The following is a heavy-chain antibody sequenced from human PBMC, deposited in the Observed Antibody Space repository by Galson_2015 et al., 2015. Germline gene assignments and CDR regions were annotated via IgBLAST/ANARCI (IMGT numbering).Heavy chain of an antibody. Sequence: SLRLSCAASGFTFSSYVMHWVRQAPGKGLEWVALISSDGSNKYYADSVKGRFTISRDNSKNTLYLQMNSLRAEDTAVYYCARDSGFCSSSRCSGAFDIWGQGTMVPVSS. J-gene: IGHJ3*02. CDR2: ISSDGSNK. CDR3: ARDSGFCSSSRCSGAFDI. CDR1: GFTFSSYV. D-gene: IGHD2-2*01. V-gene: IGHV3-30*01.